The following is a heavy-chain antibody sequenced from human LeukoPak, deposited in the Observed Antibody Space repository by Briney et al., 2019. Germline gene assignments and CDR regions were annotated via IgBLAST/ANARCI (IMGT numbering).Heavy chain of an antibody. J-gene: IGHJ6*03. CDR1: GYTFTSHG. V-gene: IGHV1-18*01. D-gene: IGHD6-13*01. CDR3: ARTSSSWYLYYMDV. Sequence: GASVEVSCKASGYTFTSHGISWVRQAPGQGLEWMGWISTYNGNTNYAQKLQGRVTMTTDTSTSTAYMELRSLRSDDTAVYYCARTSSSWYLYYMDVWGKGTTVTVSS. CDR2: ISTYNGNT.